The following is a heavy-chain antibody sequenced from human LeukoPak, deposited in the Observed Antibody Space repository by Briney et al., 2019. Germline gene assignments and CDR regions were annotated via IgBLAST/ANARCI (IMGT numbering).Heavy chain of an antibody. CDR2: INHSGST. CDR1: GGSFSGYY. V-gene: IGHV4-34*01. CDR3: AREGVQLGRRPFDY. D-gene: IGHD1-1*01. J-gene: IGHJ4*02. Sequence: SETLSLTCAVYGGSFSGYYWSWIRQPPGKGLEWIGEINHSGSTNYNPSLKSRVTISVDTSKNQFSLKLSSVTAADTAVYYCAREGVQLGRRPFDYWGQGTLVTVSS.